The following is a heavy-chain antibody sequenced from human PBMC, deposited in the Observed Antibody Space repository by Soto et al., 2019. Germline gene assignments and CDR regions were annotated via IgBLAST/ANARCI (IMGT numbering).Heavy chain of an antibody. J-gene: IGHJ4*02. Sequence: PGGSLRLSCAASGFTFSNAWMSWVRQAPGKGLEWVGRIKSKTDGGTTDYAAPVKGRFTISRDDSKNTLYLQMNSLKTEDTAVYYCTTLGRYYDYVWGSYRFVGWGQGTLVTVYS. V-gene: IGHV3-15*01. CDR3: TTLGRYYDYVWGSYRFVG. CDR1: GFTFSNAW. D-gene: IGHD3-16*02. CDR2: IKSKTDGGTT.